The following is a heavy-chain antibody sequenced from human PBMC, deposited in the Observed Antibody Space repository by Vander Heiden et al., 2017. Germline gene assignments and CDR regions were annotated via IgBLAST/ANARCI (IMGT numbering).Heavy chain of an antibody. V-gene: IGHV4-34*01. D-gene: IGHD2-21*02. CDR3: ARLKRDYCRSDDCFNHDFYYFLDV. Sequence: QVQMQPWGAGLLKPSETLSLTCVVSSGSFSGYYWRWIRQPPGEGLEWIGEIDHSGETNYNPSLKSRVTLSVETSKSQFSLKLTSVTAADTAVYYCARLKRDYCRSDDCFNHDFYYFLDVWGQGATATVSS. J-gene: IGHJ6*02. CDR1: SGSFSGYY. CDR2: IDHSGET.